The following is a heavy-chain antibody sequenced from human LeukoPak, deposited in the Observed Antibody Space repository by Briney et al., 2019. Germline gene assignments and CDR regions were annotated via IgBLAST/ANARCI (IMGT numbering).Heavy chain of an antibody. J-gene: IGHJ4*02. CDR1: GYSFAANY. CDR3: ARDHGIASDAAFFDS. Sequence: ASVKVSCKTSGYSFAANYIHWVRQAPGQGLEWMGWISPHNGGTSFAQKFQGRVTLTGETSINTAFMGLSSLASDDTAVYYCARDHGIASDAAFFDSWGQGTRVTVSS. D-gene: IGHD2-15*01. CDR2: ISPHNGGT. V-gene: IGHV1-2*02.